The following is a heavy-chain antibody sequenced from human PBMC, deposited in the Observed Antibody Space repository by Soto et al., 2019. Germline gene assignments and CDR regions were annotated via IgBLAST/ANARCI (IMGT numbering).Heavy chain of an antibody. CDR1: GDSFSTYA. Sequence: QVQLVQSGAQVKKPGSSVKVSCKASGDSFSTYAVSWVRQAPGQGLEWMGKIIPLLRSTTYAQKFRGRVTITADETTSTAYMDLTSLTAEDTAVYYCATDSGIVAVPAAMGFDYWGQGPWSPSPQ. CDR3: ATDSGIVAVPAAMGFDY. V-gene: IGHV1-69*11. D-gene: IGHD2-2*01. CDR2: IIPLLRST. J-gene: IGHJ4*02.